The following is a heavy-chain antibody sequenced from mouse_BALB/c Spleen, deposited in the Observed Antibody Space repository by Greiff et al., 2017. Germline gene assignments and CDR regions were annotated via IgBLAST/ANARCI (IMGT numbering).Heavy chain of an antibody. Sequence: QVQLQPSGAELAKPGASVQMSCKASGYTFTSYWMHWVKQRPGQGLEWIGYINPSTGYTEYNQKFKDKATLTADKSSSTAYMQLSSLTSEDSAVYYCARHTHYGNPWMAYWGQGTLVTVSA. CDR2: INPSTGYT. D-gene: IGHD2-1*01. V-gene: IGHV1-7*01. CDR1: GYTFTSYW. J-gene: IGHJ3*01. CDR3: ARHTHYGNPWMAY.